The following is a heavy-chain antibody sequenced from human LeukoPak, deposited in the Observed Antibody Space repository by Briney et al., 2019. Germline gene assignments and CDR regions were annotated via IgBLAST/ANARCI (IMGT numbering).Heavy chain of an antibody. V-gene: IGHV3-33*01. Sequence: GGSLRLSCAASGFTFSSYGMHWVRQAPGKGLEWVAVIWYDGSNKYYADSVKGRFTISRDNSKNTLFLQMNSLRAEDTAVYYCARETDSSGWPIDYWGQGTLVTVSS. D-gene: IGHD6-19*01. CDR3: ARETDSSGWPIDY. CDR1: GFTFSSYG. CDR2: IWYDGSNK. J-gene: IGHJ4*02.